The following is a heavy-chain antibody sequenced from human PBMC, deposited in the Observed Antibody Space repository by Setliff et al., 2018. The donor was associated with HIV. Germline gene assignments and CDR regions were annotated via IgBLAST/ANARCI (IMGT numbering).Heavy chain of an antibody. V-gene: IGHV1-2*06. CDR2: VNPNSGGT. D-gene: IGHD2-8*01. CDR3: ARADGVWYFDY. CDR1: GYTFTGYY. Sequence: GASVKVSCKASGYTFTGYYIHWVRQAPGQGLEWMGRVNPNSGGTNYAQKVQGRVTMTTDTSTRTAFMELRSLRSDDTAVYYCARADGVWYFDYWGQGTLVTVSS. J-gene: IGHJ4*02.